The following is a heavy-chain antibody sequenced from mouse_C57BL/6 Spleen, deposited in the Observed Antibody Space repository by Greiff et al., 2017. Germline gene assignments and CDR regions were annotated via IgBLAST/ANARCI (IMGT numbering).Heavy chain of an antibody. J-gene: IGHJ2*01. Sequence: VQLQQSGPELVKPGASVKIPCKASGYTFTDYNMDWVKQSHGKSLEWIGDINPNNGGTIYNQKFKGKATLTVDKSSSTAYMELRSLTSEDTAVYYCARRDYGSSYRYFDYWGQGTTLTVSS. D-gene: IGHD1-1*01. CDR1: GYTFTDYN. CDR2: INPNNGGT. CDR3: ARRDYGSSYRYFDY. V-gene: IGHV1-18*01.